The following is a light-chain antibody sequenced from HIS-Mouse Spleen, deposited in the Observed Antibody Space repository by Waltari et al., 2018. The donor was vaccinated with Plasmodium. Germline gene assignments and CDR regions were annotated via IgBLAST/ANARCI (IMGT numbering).Light chain of an antibody. V-gene: IGKV3-15*01. CDR1: QSISSN. J-gene: IGKJ3*01. CDR2: AAS. Sequence: DIVMTQSPATLSVSAGARATIPCRASQSISSNLPWYQQKPGQAPRLLIYAASTMANGIPSRFSGSGSETEFTLTISSMQSEDFAVYYCQQYNNCPFTFGPGTKVDIK. CDR3: QQYNNCPFT.